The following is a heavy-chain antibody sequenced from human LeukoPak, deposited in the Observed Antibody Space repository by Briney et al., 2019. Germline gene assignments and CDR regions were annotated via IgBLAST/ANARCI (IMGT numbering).Heavy chain of an antibody. D-gene: IGHD3-22*01. CDR2: ISSSGSTI. CDR1: GFTFSDYY. J-gene: IGHJ4*02. Sequence: PGGSLRLSCAASGFTFSDYYMSWIRQAPGKGLEWVSYISSSGSTIYYADSVKGRFTISRDNAKNSLYLQMNSLRAEDTAVYYCARDCPPKHISSGYPVGGGQGTLVTVSS. CDR3: ARDCPPKHISSGYPVG. V-gene: IGHV3-11*01.